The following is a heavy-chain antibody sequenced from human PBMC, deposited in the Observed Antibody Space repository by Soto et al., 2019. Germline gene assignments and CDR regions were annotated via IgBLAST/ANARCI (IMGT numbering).Heavy chain of an antibody. Sequence: PSETLSLTCAVYGGSFSGYYWSWIRQPPGKGLEWIGEINHSGSTNYNPSLKSRVTISVDTSKNQFSLQLNSVTPEDTAVYYCARDVRANYGSSGYYWNWFDPWGQGTLVTVSS. CDR2: INHSGST. CDR1: GGSFSGYY. CDR3: ARDVRANYGSSGYYWNWFDP. V-gene: IGHV4-34*01. D-gene: IGHD3-22*01. J-gene: IGHJ5*02.